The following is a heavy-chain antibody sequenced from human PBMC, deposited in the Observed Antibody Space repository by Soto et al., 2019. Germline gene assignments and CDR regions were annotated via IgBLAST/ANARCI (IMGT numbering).Heavy chain of an antibody. CDR3: ARDRGHGQQPLDY. V-gene: IGHV1-2*04. D-gene: IGHD6-13*01. CDR1: GYTFTGYY. CDR2: INPNSGGT. Sequence: GASVKVSCKASGYTFTGYYMHWVRQAPGQGLEWMGWINPNSGGTNYAQKFQGWVTMTRDTSISTAYMELSRLRSDDTAVYYCARDRGHGQQPLDYWGQGTLVTVSS. J-gene: IGHJ4*02.